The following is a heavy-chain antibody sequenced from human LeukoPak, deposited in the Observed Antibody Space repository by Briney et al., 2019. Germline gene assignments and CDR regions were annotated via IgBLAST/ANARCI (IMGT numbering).Heavy chain of an antibody. V-gene: IGHV3-74*01. D-gene: IGHD6-6*01. Sequence: PGGSLRLSCAASGFTFSSYWMHWVRQAPGKGLVWVSRINSDGSSTSYADSVKGRFTISRDNAKNTLYLQMNSLRAEDTAVYYCARDRARRIAALQSRFAEYYYYMDVWGKGTTVTVSS. J-gene: IGHJ6*03. CDR2: INSDGSST. CDR3: ARDRARRIAALQSRFAEYYYYMDV. CDR1: GFTFSSYW.